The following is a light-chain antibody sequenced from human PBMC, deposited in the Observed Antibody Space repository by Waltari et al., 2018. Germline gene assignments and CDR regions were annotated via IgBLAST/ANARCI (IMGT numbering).Light chain of an antibody. CDR2: KAS. Sequence: RARRRISSGLAWYQEKPGKAPKLLILKASTLESGVPSRFSGIGSGTEFTLTISSLQPDDFATYYCQQYNSYSPGTFGQGTKVENK. V-gene: IGKV1-5*03. J-gene: IGKJ1*01. CDR1: RRISSG. CDR3: QQYNSYSPGT.